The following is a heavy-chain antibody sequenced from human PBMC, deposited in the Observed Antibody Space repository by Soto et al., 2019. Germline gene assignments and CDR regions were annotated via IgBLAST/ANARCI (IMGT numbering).Heavy chain of an antibody. CDR2: IITIFGTA. CDR3: ARDSSPYYDSSGSPDY. CDR1: GCTFSSYA. V-gene: IGHV1-69*01. J-gene: IGHJ4*02. D-gene: IGHD3-22*01. Sequence: QVQLVQSGAEVKKPGSSVKVSCKASGCTFSSYAISWVRQAPGQGLEWMGGIITIFGTANYAQKFQGRVTITADESTSTAYMELSSLRSEDTAVYYCARDSSPYYDSSGSPDYWGQGTLVTVSS.